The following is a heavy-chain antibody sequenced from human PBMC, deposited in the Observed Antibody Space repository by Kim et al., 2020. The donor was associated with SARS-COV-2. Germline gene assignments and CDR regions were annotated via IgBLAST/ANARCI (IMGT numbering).Heavy chain of an antibody. CDR1: GFTFSSYG. CDR2: ISYDGSNK. Sequence: GGSLRLSCAASGFTFSSYGMHWVRQAPGKGLEWVAVISYDGSNKYYADSVKGRFTISRDNSKNTLYRQMNSLRAEDTAVYYCAKPLTGYSSSWYLDYWGQGTLVTVSS. J-gene: IGHJ4*02. V-gene: IGHV3-30*18. D-gene: IGHD6-13*01. CDR3: AKPLTGYSSSWYLDY.